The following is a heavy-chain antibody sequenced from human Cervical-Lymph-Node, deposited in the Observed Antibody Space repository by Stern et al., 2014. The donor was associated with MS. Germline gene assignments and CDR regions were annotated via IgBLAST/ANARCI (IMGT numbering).Heavy chain of an antibody. Sequence: QVQLQESGPGLVKPSETLSLTCRVSGYSIDSGFYWDWIRQPPGKGLEWIGTIYRSGSIYHNPSLKSPVTISVDTSMNNFPLKWTFVTAADTAVYYCARRGGTIATFHAYYFYGLDVWGQGTTVTVSS. CDR3: ARRGGTIATFHAYYFYGLDV. CDR2: IYRSGSI. V-gene: IGHV4-38-2*02. D-gene: IGHD2-21*01. CDR1: GYSIDSGFY. J-gene: IGHJ6*02.